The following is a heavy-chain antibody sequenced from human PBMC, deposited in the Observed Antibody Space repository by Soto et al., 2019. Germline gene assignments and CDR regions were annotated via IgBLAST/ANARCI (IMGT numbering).Heavy chain of an antibody. Sequence: HPGGSLRLSCAASGFTFSNYGMHWVRQAPGKGLEWVAIIWHDGNNKYYAGSARGRFIISRDNSKNRLYLQKNSLRAEDTAVYYCASDLVGASDSYGLDVWGQGTPVTVSS. CDR1: GFTFSNYG. CDR2: IWHDGNNK. D-gene: IGHD1-26*01. CDR3: ASDLVGASDSYGLDV. J-gene: IGHJ6*02. V-gene: IGHV3-33*01.